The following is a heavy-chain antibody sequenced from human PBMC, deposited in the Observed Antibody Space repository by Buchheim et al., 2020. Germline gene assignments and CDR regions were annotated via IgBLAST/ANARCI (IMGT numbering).Heavy chain of an antibody. V-gene: IGHV3-7*01. Sequence: EVQLVESGGGLVQPGGSLRLSCAASGFTFSGYWMGWVRQAPGKGLEWVANIKQDGSARYYVDSLRGRFTISRDKAKNSLCLQMDSLRAEDTAVYYCARAWSRSTSWYDYWGQGAL. J-gene: IGHJ4*02. CDR2: IKQDGSAR. D-gene: IGHD6-13*01. CDR1: GFTFSGYW. CDR3: ARAWSRSTSWYDY.